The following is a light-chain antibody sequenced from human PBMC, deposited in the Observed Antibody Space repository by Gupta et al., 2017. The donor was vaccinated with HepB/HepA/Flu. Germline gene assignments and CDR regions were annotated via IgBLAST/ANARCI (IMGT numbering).Light chain of an antibody. CDR1: QSITSY. CDR3: QHYYTSPCS. J-gene: IGKJ2*04. CDR2: AAS. V-gene: IGKV1-39*01. Sequence: DIQMTQPPSSLSASVGDRVTITCRASQSITSYLNWYQQKPGKAPKLLIYAASSLQSGVPSRFSGSGSGTDFTLTISSLQPEDFATYYCQHYYTSPCSFGQETKLEI.